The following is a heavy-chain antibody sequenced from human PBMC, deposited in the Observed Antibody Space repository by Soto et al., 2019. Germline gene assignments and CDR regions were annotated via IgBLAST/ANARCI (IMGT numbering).Heavy chain of an antibody. J-gene: IGHJ6*02. Sequence: SETLSLTCTVSGGSISSSSYYWGWIRQPPXKGLEWIGSIYYSGSTYYNPSLKSRVTISVGTSKNQFSLKLSSVTAADTAVYYCARHGAPYDSSGYYYLNYYYYGMDVWGQGTTVTVSS. CDR2: IYYSGST. CDR3: ARHGAPYDSSGYYYLNYYYYGMDV. V-gene: IGHV4-39*01. CDR1: GGSISSSSYY. D-gene: IGHD3-22*01.